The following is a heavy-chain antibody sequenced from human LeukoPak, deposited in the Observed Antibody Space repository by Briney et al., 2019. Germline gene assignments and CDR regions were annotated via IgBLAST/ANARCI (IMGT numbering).Heavy chain of an antibody. Sequence: SETLSLTCAVYGGSFSGYYWSWIRQPPGKGLEWIGEINHSGSTNYNPSLKSRVTISVDTSKNQFSLKLSSVTAADTAVYYCARRSWIQLWIGVWGKGTTVTVSS. J-gene: IGHJ6*04. D-gene: IGHD5-18*01. CDR3: ARRSWIQLWIGV. V-gene: IGHV4-34*01. CDR2: INHSGST. CDR1: GGSFSGYY.